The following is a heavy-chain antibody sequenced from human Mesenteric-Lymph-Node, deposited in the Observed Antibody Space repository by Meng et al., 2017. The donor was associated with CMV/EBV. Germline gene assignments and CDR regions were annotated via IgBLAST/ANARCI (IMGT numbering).Heavy chain of an antibody. J-gene: IGHJ6*02. CDR2: IKQDGSEK. CDR1: GFTFSSYW. V-gene: IGHV3-7*01. CDR3: ARAVGYYDFWSGYSYYYYGMDV. D-gene: IGHD3-3*01. Sequence: GESLKISCAASGFTFSSYWMSWVRQAPGKGLEWVANIKQDGSEKYYVDSVKGRFTISRDNAKNSLYLQMNSLRAEDTAVYYCARAVGYYDFWSGYSYYYYGMDVWGQGTTVTVS.